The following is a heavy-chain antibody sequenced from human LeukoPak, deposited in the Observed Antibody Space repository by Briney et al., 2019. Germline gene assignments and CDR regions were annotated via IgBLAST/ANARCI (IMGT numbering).Heavy chain of an antibody. J-gene: IGHJ4*02. V-gene: IGHV4-38-2*02. CDR1: GYSISSGYY. CDR3: ASFDDSGYDSYFDY. D-gene: IGHD5-12*01. CDR2: IYHSGST. Sequence: PSETLSLTCTVSGYSISSGYYWGWIRQPPGKGLEWIGSIYHSGSTYYNPSLKSRVTISVDTSKNQFSLKLSSVTAADTAVYYCASFDDSGYDSYFDYWGQGTLVTVSS.